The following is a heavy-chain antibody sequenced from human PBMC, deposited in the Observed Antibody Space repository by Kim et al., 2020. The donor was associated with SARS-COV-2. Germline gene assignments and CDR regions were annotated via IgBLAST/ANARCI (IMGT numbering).Heavy chain of an antibody. J-gene: IGHJ6*02. D-gene: IGHD3-9*01. CDR3: ARDYFDWISADYYYYGMDV. Sequence: SETLSLTCTVSGGSISNSSYYWSWIRQPAGKGLEWIVRIYSSGSTNYNPSLKSRVTISVDSSKNQFSLKLTSVTAADTAVYYCARDYFDWISADYYYYGMDVWGQGTTVTVSS. V-gene: IGHV4-61*02. CDR1: GGSISNSSYY. CDR2: IYSSGST.